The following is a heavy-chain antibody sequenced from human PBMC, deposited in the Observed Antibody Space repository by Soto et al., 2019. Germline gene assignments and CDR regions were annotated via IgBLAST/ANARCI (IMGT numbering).Heavy chain of an antibody. CDR1: DDSLNSDKHY. D-gene: IGHD5-12*01. Sequence: SETLSLSCSVSDDSLNSDKHYWGWIRQPPGKGLEWIGSVYYRGNAYYNPSLQTRVTISLDMSKSQFSLKLNSVTAADLAVFFCARLEGLATNSYLFAFWGPGAPDTVSS. CDR2: VYYRGNA. CDR3: ARLEGLATNSYLFAF. V-gene: IGHV4-39*01. J-gene: IGHJ4*02.